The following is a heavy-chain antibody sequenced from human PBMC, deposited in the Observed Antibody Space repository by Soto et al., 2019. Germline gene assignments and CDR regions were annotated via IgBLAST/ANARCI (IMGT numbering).Heavy chain of an antibody. CDR1: GFTFSSYP. J-gene: IGHJ6*02. D-gene: IGHD5-18*01. V-gene: IGHV3-30-3*01. CDR3: ARDXGTAMPENLYYYYGMDV. Sequence: GGSLRLSCAASGFTFSSYPMHWVRQAPGKGLEWVAVISYDGSNKYYADSVKGRFTISRDNSKNTLYLQMNSLRAEDTAVYYCARDXGTAMPENLYYYYGMDVWGQGTTVTVSS. CDR2: ISYDGSNK.